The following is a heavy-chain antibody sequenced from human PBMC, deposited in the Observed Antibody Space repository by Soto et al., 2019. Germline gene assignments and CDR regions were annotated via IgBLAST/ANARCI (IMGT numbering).Heavy chain of an antibody. CDR1: GCSISSAGFF. V-gene: IGHV4-30-4*01. CDR3: AREPYLHMARNDF. J-gene: IGHJ4*02. D-gene: IGHD2-21*01. Sequence: SETLSLTCTASGCSISSAGFFWAWLRQPPGKGLEWLGYIYYSGSSYYNPSLKGRLIISIDTSRNQFPLSLNPVTAADTAVYFCAREPYLHMARNDFWGQGAQVTVSS. CDR2: IYYSGSS.